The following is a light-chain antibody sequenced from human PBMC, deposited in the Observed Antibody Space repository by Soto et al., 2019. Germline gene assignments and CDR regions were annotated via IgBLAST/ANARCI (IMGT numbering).Light chain of an antibody. J-gene: IGKJ1*01. CDR1: QSVSSSY. CDR2: GAS. Sequence: EIVLTKSPGTLSLSPGERPTLSCRASQSVSSSYLAWYQQKPGQAPRPLIYGASSRAIGIPDRFSGSGSGTDFTLTISRLEPEDFGVYYCQQYGSSPWTFGQGTKVEIK. V-gene: IGKV3-20*01. CDR3: QQYGSSPWT.